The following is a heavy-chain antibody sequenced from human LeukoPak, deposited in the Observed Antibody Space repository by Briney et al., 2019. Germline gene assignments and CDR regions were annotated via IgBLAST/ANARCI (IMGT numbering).Heavy chain of an antibody. CDR1: GFTFSTYW. CDR3: ARPETQYSSGLDGFDI. CDR2: INSDGSRT. J-gene: IGHJ3*02. V-gene: IGHV3-74*01. D-gene: IGHD6-19*01. Sequence: GGSLRLSCAASGFTFSTYWMHWVRQAPGKGLVWVSRINSDGSRTTYADSVKGRFTISRDNAKNTLYLQMNSLRTEDTAVYYCARPETQYSSGLDGFDIWGQETMVTVSS.